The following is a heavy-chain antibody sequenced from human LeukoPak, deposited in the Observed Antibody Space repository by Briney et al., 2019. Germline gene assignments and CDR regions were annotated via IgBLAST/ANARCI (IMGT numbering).Heavy chain of an antibody. J-gene: IGHJ4*02. D-gene: IGHD3-22*01. Sequence: PGGXXXXXXAXXGFTFSSXXMHWVRQAPGKXLEWXANXKQDVSEKYYVDSVKGRFTISRDKAKNSLDMQMNRQRAEDTAVYYCARGPRYYYDSSGYTKYWGQGTLVTVSS. V-gene: IGHV3-7*04. CDR1: GFTFSSXX. CDR3: ARGPRYYYDSSGYTKY. CDR2: XKQDVSEK.